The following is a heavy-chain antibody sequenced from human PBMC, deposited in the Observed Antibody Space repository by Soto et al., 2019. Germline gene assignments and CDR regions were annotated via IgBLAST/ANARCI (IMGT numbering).Heavy chain of an antibody. CDR3: AIGGWNYETRGYAEAYS. J-gene: IGHJ4*02. V-gene: IGHV1-18*04. CDR1: GYIFTSYG. Sequence: QVQLVQSGAEVKKPGASVKVSCKTSGYIFTSYGISWVRQAPGQGLEWMGWISPHHLFTEYAQNFQGRVTLTTDRSTNTAYMELRSLTSDDTAVYFCAIGGWNYETRGYAEAYSWGQGTLVTVS. CDR2: ISPHHLFT. D-gene: IGHD3-22*01.